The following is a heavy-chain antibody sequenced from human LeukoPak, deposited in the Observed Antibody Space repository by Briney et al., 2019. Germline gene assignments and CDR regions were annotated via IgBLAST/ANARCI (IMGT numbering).Heavy chain of an antibody. J-gene: IGHJ6*04. V-gene: IGHV3-30*04. Sequence: GRSLRLSCAASGFTFSSYAMHWVRQAPGKGLEWVAVISYDGSNKYYADSVKGRFTISRDNSKNTLYLQMNNLRAEDTAVYYCARVDILTGYYGNGMDVWGKGTTVTVSS. CDR1: GFTFSSYA. CDR3: ARVDILTGYYGNGMDV. D-gene: IGHD3-9*01. CDR2: ISYDGSNK.